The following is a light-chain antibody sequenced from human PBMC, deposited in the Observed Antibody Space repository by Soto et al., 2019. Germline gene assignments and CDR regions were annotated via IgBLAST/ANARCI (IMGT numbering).Light chain of an antibody. J-gene: IGKJ4*01. CDR3: LQDFHFPLS. V-gene: IGKV1-6*02. Sequence: AIQMTQSPSSLSASVGDRVTITCRASQGIGNDLAWYQQKPGKAPKLLIYAASTLQSGVPSTFSGNGSVTDFTLANSTPQPGNLASYYCLQDFHFPLSFGGGTKVEIK. CDR1: QGIGND. CDR2: AAS.